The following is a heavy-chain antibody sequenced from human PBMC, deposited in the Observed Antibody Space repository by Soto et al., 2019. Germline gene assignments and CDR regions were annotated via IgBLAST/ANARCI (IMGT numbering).Heavy chain of an antibody. D-gene: IGHD3-22*01. CDR3: ARLPQYHYDSSGYYDSYFDL. Sequence: KAGGSLRLSCAASAFTFTSYTMNWVRQAPGKGLEWVASISGSRTYIYYSDSLKGRVTISRDNAKDSLYLQINNLRAEDTAVYYCARLPQYHYDSSGYYDSYFDLWGQGTRVTVSS. J-gene: IGHJ4*02. CDR2: ISGSRTYI. CDR1: AFTFTSYT. V-gene: IGHV3-21*01.